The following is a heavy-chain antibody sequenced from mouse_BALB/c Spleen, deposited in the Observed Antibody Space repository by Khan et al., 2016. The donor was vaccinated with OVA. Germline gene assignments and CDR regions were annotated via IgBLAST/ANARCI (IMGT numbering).Heavy chain of an antibody. CDR2: ISYSGST. Sequence: EVKLEESGPGLVKPSQSLSLTCTVTGYSITSGYGWNWIRQFPGNKLEWMGYISYSGSTNYNPSLKSRISITLDKSKNQLFLQLNSVNTEDTATYYCARTARIKYWGQGTTLTVSS. D-gene: IGHD1-2*01. J-gene: IGHJ2*01. CDR3: ARTARIKY. CDR1: GYSITSGYG. V-gene: IGHV3-2*02.